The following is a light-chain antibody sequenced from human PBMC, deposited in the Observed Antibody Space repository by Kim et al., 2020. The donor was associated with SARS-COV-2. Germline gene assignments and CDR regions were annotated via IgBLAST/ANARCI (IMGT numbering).Light chain of an antibody. CDR2: EVS. V-gene: IGLV2-14*01. Sequence: SHTISCTGTISDVGSYNNASWYQQQPGKAPKLLFYEVSNRPAVVSNRFSGSKSGNTASLTISGLQAEDEADYYCSSYTSSSTLVVFGGGTQLTVL. CDR3: SSYTSSSTLVV. CDR1: ISDVGSYNN. J-gene: IGLJ2*01.